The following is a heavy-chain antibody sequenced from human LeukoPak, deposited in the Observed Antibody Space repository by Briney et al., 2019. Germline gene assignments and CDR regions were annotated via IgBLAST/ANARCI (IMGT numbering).Heavy chain of an antibody. V-gene: IGHV1-2*06. CDR2: IDPNSGGT. CDR3: ARVGSHDSSGAY. D-gene: IGHD3-22*01. Sequence: ASVKVSCKASGYTFTSYGISWVRQAPGQGLEWMGRIDPNSGGTNYAQKFQGRVTMTRDTSISTAYMELSRLRSDDTAVYYCARVGSHDSSGAYWGQGTLVTVSS. J-gene: IGHJ4*02. CDR1: GYTFTSYG.